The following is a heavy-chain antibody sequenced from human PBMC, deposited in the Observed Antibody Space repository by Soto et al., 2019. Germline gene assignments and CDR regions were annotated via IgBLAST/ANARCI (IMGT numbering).Heavy chain of an antibody. V-gene: IGHV1-46*01. CDR2: INPSGGST. CDR1: GYAFTSYY. D-gene: IGHD6-6*01. CDR3: PRAPRYSSSSDYFDY. Sequence: ASVKVSCKASGYAFTSYYMHWVRQAPGQGLEWMGIINPSGGSTSYAQKFQGRVTLTRDTSTSTVYMELSSLRSEDTAVYYCPRAPRYSSSSDYFDYWGQGTLVTVSS. J-gene: IGHJ4*02.